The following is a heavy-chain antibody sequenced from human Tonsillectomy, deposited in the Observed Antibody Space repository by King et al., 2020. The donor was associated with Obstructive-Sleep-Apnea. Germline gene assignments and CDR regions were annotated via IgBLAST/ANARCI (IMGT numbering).Heavy chain of an antibody. Sequence: VQLVQSGAEVKKPGESLKISCTGSGYSFTNYWIGWVRQMPGKGLEWMGIIYPGDSDTRYSPSFQGQVTISAAKSISTAYLQWSSLKASDTAMYYCARHWRYYGSGTYYNGNFDYWGQGTLVTVSS. D-gene: IGHD3-10*01. CDR2: IYPGDSDT. V-gene: IGHV5-51*01. CDR3: ARHWRYYGSGTYYNGNFDY. J-gene: IGHJ4*02. CDR1: GYSFTNYW.